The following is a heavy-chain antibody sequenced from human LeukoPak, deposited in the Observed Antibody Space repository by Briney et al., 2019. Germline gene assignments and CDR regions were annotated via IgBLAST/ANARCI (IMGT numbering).Heavy chain of an antibody. J-gene: IGHJ4*02. CDR1: GGSISSYY. CDR2: VYTDGST. CDR3: ARDSWYDSSGSH. Sequence: PSETLSLTCTVSGGSISSYYWSWIPQPARKGLEWIGRVYTDGSTNYNPSLKSRVSMSVDTSKNQFSLKLTSVTAADTAVYYCARDSWYDSSGSHWGQGTLVTVSS. V-gene: IGHV4-4*07. D-gene: IGHD3-22*01.